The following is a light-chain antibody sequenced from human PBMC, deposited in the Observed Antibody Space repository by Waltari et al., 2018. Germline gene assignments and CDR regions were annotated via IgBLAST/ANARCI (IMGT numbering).Light chain of an antibody. CDR1: QRINRW. Sequence: DIQMTQSPSTLSASVGDRVTITCRDSQRINRWLAWYQQKQGKAPKLLIYDVSSLESGVPSRFSGSGSGTEFTLTINSLQPDDFATYYCQQYHDYSDTFGQGTKLEIK. J-gene: IGKJ2*01. CDR3: QQYHDYSDT. V-gene: IGKV1-5*01. CDR2: DVS.